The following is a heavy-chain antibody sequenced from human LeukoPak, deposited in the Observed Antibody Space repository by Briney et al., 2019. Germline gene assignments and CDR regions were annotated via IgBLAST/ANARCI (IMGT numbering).Heavy chain of an antibody. Sequence: SETLSLTCAVYGGSFSGYYWSWIRQPPGKGLEWIGEINHSGSTNYNQSLKSRVTISVDTSKNQSSLKLSSLTAADTAVYYCATRLIGRGGPFDYWGQGTLVTVSS. J-gene: IGHJ4*02. D-gene: IGHD1-1*01. CDR3: ATRLIGRGGPFDY. V-gene: IGHV4-34*01. CDR1: GGSFSGYY. CDR2: INHSGST.